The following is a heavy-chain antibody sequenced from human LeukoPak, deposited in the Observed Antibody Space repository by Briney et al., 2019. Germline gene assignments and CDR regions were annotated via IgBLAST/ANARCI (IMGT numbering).Heavy chain of an antibody. CDR3: AKDGSSWWSYFDY. Sequence: PGGSLRLSCAASGLTFSSYAKSWVGQAPGKGLEGVSTISGSGGSTYYADSVKGRFTISRDNSKNTLYLQMNSLRAEDTAVYYCAKDGSSWWSYFDYWGQGTLVTVSS. CDR1: GLTFSSYA. D-gene: IGHD6-13*01. CDR2: ISGSGGST. J-gene: IGHJ4*02. V-gene: IGHV3-23*01.